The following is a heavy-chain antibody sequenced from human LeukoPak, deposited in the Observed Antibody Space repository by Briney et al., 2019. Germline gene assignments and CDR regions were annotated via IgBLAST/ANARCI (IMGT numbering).Heavy chain of an antibody. D-gene: IGHD2-15*01. V-gene: IGHV3-7*01. Sequence: GGSLRLSCAASGFSFSNYWMAWVRQAPGKGLEWVASLKQGGSDKYYVDSVKGRFAISRDDAKNSLCLQMNSPRGEDTAVYYCAREGTGGYYFDFWGQGTLVTVSS. CDR3: AREGTGGYYFDF. J-gene: IGHJ4*02. CDR1: GFSFSNYW. CDR2: LKQGGSDK.